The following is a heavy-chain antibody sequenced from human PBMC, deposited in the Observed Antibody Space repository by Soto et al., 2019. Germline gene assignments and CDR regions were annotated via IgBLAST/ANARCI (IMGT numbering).Heavy chain of an antibody. J-gene: IGHJ5*02. V-gene: IGHV5-51*01. CDR3: ARGYFDSGHGYDL. CDR1: GHLFNNHW. D-gene: IGHD3-10*01. CDR2: IFTRDSET. Sequence: LKISCKGPGHLFNNHWIGWVRQTPGKGLEWMGLIFTRDSETKTSPSLQGHVSFSVDNSINTVYLQWTSLKTTDTGIYFCARGYFDSGHGYDLWGQGALVTVSS.